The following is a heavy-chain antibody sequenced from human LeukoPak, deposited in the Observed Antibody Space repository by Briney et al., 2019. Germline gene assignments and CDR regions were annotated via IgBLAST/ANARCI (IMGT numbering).Heavy chain of an antibody. D-gene: IGHD1-26*01. V-gene: IGHV4-59*01. Sequence: PSETLSLTCTLSGVSISSYYGSWIRQPPGKGREGIGYIYYSGSPNYNPSLKRRVTISVDTSKNQFSLKLSSVTAADTAVYYCARRRGSGSYYNYYYYMDVWGKGTTVTVSS. J-gene: IGHJ6*03. CDR2: IYYSGSP. CDR3: ARRRGSGSYYNYYYYMDV. CDR1: GVSISSYY.